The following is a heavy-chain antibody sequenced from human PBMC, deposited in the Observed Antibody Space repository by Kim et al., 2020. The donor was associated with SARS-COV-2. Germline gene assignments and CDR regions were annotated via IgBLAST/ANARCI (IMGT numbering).Heavy chain of an antibody. V-gene: IGHV4-34*01. J-gene: IGHJ6*02. Sequence: NYNPPLESRVTISVDTSKNQFSLKLSSVTAADTAVYYCARGRYYYYGMDVWGQGTTVTVSS. CDR3: ARGRYYYYGMDV.